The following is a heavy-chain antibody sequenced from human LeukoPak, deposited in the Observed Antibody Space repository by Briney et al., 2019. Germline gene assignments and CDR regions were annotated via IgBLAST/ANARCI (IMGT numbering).Heavy chain of an antibody. D-gene: IGHD5-24*01. CDR3: ARKTRRDGYNPFDY. Sequence: GGSLRLSCAASGFNLSSYYMTWVRQAPGKGPEWVSVIYSGGGTHDADSVKGRFTISRDNAKNTLYLQMNSLRAEDTAVYYCARKTRRDGYNPFDYWGQGTLVTVSS. CDR2: IYSGGGT. CDR1: GFNLSSYY. J-gene: IGHJ4*02. V-gene: IGHV3-53*01.